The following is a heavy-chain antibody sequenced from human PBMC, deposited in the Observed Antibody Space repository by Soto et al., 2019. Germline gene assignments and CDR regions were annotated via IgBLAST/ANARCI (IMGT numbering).Heavy chain of an antibody. CDR3: ARQLLDCSSTSCSNWFDP. D-gene: IGHD2-2*01. Sequence: PGASLKISCKGPGYSFTSSWIAWVRQMPGKGQEWMGIIYPGDSDTRYSPSFQGQVTISADKSISTAYLQWSSLKASDTAMYYCARQLLDCSSTSCSNWFDPWGQGTLVTVSS. CDR1: GYSFTSSW. CDR2: IYPGDSDT. J-gene: IGHJ5*02. V-gene: IGHV5-51*01.